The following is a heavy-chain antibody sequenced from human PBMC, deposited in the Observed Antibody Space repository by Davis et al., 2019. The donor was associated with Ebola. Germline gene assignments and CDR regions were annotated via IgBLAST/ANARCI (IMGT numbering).Heavy chain of an antibody. D-gene: IGHD2-15*01. CDR2: IDTDGSDT. Sequence: GESLKISCAASGFTFSSYWMHWVRQAPGKGLVWVSSIDTDGSDTKYADSVKGRFTISRDNAKNTLYLQMNSLRAEDTAVYYCARVLDIVVVVAGCDYWGQGTLVTVSS. J-gene: IGHJ4*02. CDR3: ARVLDIVVVVAGCDY. V-gene: IGHV3-74*03. CDR1: GFTFSSYW.